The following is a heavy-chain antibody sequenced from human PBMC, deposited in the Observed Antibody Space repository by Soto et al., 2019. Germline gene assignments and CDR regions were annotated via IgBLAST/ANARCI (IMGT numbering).Heavy chain of an antibody. D-gene: IGHD7-27*01. CDR3: TRANWYSEY. CDR2: IYSNGNT. J-gene: IGHJ4*02. V-gene: IGHV4-59*11. CDR1: GGSISNHY. Sequence: QVQLQESGPGLVKPSETMSLTCTVSGGSISNHYWSWIRQPPGKGLEWIGYIYSNGNTNYNPSLKSRVTMSVDTSKKQISLKLSSVTAADTAVYYCTRANWYSEYWGQGTLVTVSS.